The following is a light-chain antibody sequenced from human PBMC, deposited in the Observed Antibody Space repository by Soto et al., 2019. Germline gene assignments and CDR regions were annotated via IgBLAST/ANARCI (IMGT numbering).Light chain of an antibody. Sequence: QSVLTQPPSASGTPGQRVTISCSETRSNIGSKTLYWYQHLPGTAAKLLIHSNNQRPSGVPDRCSASKSGTSASLAISGLQAEDEADYYSAAWDNSLNGWVFGGGTKLTVL. CDR2: SNN. CDR3: AAWDNSLNGWV. J-gene: IGLJ3*02. V-gene: IGLV1-44*01. CDR1: RSNIGSKT.